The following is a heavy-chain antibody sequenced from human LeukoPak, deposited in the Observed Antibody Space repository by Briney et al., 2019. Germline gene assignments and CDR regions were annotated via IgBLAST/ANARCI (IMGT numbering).Heavy chain of an antibody. CDR3: ARRGPSSGRDNWFDP. CDR2: IYPGDSDT. CDR1: GYKFTNYW. J-gene: IGHJ5*02. V-gene: IGHV5-51*01. Sequence: GESLKISCKGSGYKFTNYWIGWVRQMPGKGLEWMGIIYPGDSDTTYSPSFQGQVTISADKSISTAYLQWSSLKASDTAMYYCARRGPSSGRDNWFDPWGRGTLVTVSS. D-gene: IGHD6-19*01.